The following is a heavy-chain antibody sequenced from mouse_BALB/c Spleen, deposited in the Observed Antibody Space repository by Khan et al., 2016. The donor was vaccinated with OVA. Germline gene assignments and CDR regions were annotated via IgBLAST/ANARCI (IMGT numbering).Heavy chain of an antibody. CDR3: ARSGIGSFAY. D-gene: IGHD2-2*01. J-gene: IGHJ3*01. V-gene: IGHV1-77*01. CDR1: GYTFTDYY. Sequence: QVQLQQSGAELARPRASVKLSCKASGYTFTDYYINWVKQRTGQGLEWIGEIYPGSGNTYYNEKFKDKATLTADKSSSTACMQLNSLTSEDSSVYFCARSGIGSFAYWGQGTLVTVSA. CDR2: IYPGSGNT.